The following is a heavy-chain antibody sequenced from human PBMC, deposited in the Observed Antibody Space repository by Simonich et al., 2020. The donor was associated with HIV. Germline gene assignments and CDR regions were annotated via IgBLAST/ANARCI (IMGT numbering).Heavy chain of an antibody. D-gene: IGHD2-2*01. CDR2: INSSRSYI. CDR1: GFTFSSYS. J-gene: IGHJ4*02. CDR3: ARDGRKGSSTSCSDY. V-gene: IGHV3-21*01. Sequence: EVQLVESGGGLVKPGGSLRLSCAASGFTFSSYSMNWVRQAPGKGLEWVSSINSSRSYIDYADSGKGRFTIPRDYAKNSLYLQMNSLRDEDKAVYYCARDGRKGSSTSCSDYWGQGTLVTVSS.